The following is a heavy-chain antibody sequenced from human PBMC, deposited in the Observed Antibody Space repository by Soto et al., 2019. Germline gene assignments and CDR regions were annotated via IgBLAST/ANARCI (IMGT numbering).Heavy chain of an antibody. CDR2: ISSNGGST. J-gene: IGHJ5*02. CDR3: VKDFRVYYYDSSGYYPGGP. Sequence: HPGGSLRLSCSASGFTFSSYAMHWVRQAPGKGLEYVSAISSNGGSTYYADSVKGRFTISRDNSKNTLYLQMSSLRAEDTAVYYCVKDFRVYYYDSSGYYPGGPWGQGTLVTVSS. D-gene: IGHD3-22*01. V-gene: IGHV3-64D*06. CDR1: GFTFSSYA.